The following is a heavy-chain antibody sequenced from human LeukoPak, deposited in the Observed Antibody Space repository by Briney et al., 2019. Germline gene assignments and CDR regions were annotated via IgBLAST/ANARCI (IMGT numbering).Heavy chain of an antibody. CDR1: GGSISSYY. D-gene: IGHD3-9*01. J-gene: IGHJ4*02. Sequence: PSETLSLTCTVSGGSISSYYWSWIRQPAGKGLEWIGRIYTSGSTNYNPSLKSRVTMSVDTSKNQFSLKLSSVTAADTAVYYCARVARNYDILTGYYTEIDYWGQGTLVTVSS. V-gene: IGHV4-4*07. CDR3: ARVARNYDILTGYYTEIDY. CDR2: IYTSGST.